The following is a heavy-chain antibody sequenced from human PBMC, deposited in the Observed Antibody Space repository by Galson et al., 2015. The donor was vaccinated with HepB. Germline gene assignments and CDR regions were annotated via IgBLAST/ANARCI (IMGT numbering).Heavy chain of an antibody. J-gene: IGHJ4*02. D-gene: IGHD6-19*01. Sequence: SVKVSCKASGYTFTGYYMHWVRQAPGQGLEWMGRINPNSGGTNYAQKFQGRVTMTRDTSISTAYMELSRLRSDDTAVYYCARFLTGIAVAGELGDWGQGTLVTVSS. CDR3: ARFLTGIAVAGELGD. CDR2: INPNSGGT. V-gene: IGHV1-2*06. CDR1: GYTFTGYY.